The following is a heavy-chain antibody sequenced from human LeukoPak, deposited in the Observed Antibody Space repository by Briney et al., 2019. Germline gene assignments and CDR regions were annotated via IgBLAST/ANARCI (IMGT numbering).Heavy chain of an antibody. V-gene: IGHV1-69*13. Sequence: GASVKVSCKASRGTFSSYAISWVRQAPGQGLEWMGGIIPIFGTANYAQKFQGRVTITADESTSTAYMELSSLRSEDTAVYYCARDLAARPFWLWGQGTLVTVSS. CDR2: IIPIFGTA. D-gene: IGHD6-6*01. CDR3: ARDLAARPFWL. CDR1: RGTFSSYA. J-gene: IGHJ4*02.